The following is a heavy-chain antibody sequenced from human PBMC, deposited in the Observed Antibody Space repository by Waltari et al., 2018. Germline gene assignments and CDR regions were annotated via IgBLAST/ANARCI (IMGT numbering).Heavy chain of an antibody. CDR3: ARPSSGSHNY. V-gene: IGHV3-66*01. CDR1: GFTVGNNY. CDR2: IYSGGDA. Sequence: DVQLVESGGGLVQPGGSLRLSCAASGFTVGNNYMSWVRQPPGKGREWVSLIYSGGDACHADSVKGRFTISRDNSKNTLYLQMNSLRAEDTAVYYCARPSSGSHNYWGRGTLVTVSS. J-gene: IGHJ4*02. D-gene: IGHD1-26*01.